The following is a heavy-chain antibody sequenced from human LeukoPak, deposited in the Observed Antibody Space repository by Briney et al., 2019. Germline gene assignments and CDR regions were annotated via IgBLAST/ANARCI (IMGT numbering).Heavy chain of an antibody. V-gene: IGHV3-53*01. CDR1: GVTFSSNY. CDR2: IYSGGST. CDR3: ARDSGWFDP. J-gene: IGHJ5*02. Sequence: GGSLRVSCAASGVTFSSNYMRWVRQDPGKGLEWVSVIYSGGSTYYADSVKGRFTISRDNSKNTLYLQMNSLRAEDTAVYYCARDSGWFDPWGQGTLVTVSS.